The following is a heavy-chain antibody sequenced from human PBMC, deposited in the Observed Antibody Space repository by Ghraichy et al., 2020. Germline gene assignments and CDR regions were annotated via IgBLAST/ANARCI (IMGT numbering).Heavy chain of an antibody. V-gene: IGHV4-39*01. CDR1: GGSISSSSYY. D-gene: IGHD3-22*01. CDR3: ARQGGYHADNWFDP. CDR2: IYYSGST. Sequence: SETLSLTCTVSGGSISSSSYYWGWIRQPPGKGLEWIGSIYYSGSTYYNPSLKSRVTISVDTSKNQFSLKLSSVTAADTAVYYCARQGGYHADNWFDPWGQGTLVTVSS. J-gene: IGHJ5*02.